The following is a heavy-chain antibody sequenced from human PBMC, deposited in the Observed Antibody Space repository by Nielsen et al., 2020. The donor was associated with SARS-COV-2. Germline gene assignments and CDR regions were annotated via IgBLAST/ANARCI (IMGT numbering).Heavy chain of an antibody. Sequence: GSLRLSCAVYGGSFSGYYWTWIRQPPGQGVEWIGEINHSGGTNYKPSLESRLTISVDASKSQFSLKLTSVTAADTAVYYCARRNRLASPGAHFDLWARGTLVTVSS. CDR3: ARRNRLASPGAHFDL. J-gene: IGHJ2*01. V-gene: IGHV4-34*01. CDR1: GGSFSGYY. CDR2: INHSGGT. D-gene: IGHD1-14*01.